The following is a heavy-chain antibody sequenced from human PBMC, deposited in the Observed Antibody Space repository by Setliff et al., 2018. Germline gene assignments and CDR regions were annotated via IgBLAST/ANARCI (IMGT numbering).Heavy chain of an antibody. CDR3: ARQPSSGAYYNPRPYYFDS. D-gene: IGHD3-10*01. Sequence: LSLTCTVSSGSINSYYWSWVRQSPGKGLEWIGFVHFGGDTNYNPSLKSRVTMSADASNNQFSLNLRSVTAADTAVYFCARQPSSGAYYNPRPYYFDSWGQGTLVTVSS. CDR1: SGSINSYY. V-gene: IGHV4-59*01. J-gene: IGHJ4*02. CDR2: VHFGGDT.